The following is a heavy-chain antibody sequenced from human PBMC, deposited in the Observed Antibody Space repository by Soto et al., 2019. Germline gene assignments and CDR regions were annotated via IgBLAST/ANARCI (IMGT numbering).Heavy chain of an antibody. CDR3: ARGPTYYYYGLDV. V-gene: IGHV1-69*01. CDR1: GGTFSSYA. CDR2: IIPIVGT. J-gene: IGHJ6*02. Sequence: QVLLEQSGAEVKKPGSSVKVSCKAPGGTFSSYALTWVRQAPGQGLEWTGGIIPIVGTKYAERYQGRLTIIADESTSTASMELSSLRSEDTAVYYCARGPTYYYYGLDVWGQGTTVTVS.